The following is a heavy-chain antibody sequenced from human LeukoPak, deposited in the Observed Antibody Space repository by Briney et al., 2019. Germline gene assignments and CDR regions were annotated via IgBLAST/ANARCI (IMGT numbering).Heavy chain of an antibody. CDR2: INHSGST. J-gene: IGHJ4*02. Sequence: SETLSLTCAVYGGSFSGYYWSWIRQPPGKGLEWIGEINHSGSTNYNPSLKSRVTISVDTSKNQFSLKLSSVTAADTAVYYCARALPTADIWFGELPDYWGQGTLVTVSS. V-gene: IGHV4-34*01. CDR3: ARALPTADIWFGELPDY. CDR1: GGSFSGYY. D-gene: IGHD3-10*01.